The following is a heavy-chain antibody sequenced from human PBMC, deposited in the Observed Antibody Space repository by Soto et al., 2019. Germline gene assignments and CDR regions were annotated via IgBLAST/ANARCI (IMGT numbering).Heavy chain of an antibody. CDR1: GGTFSSYT. Sequence: QVQLVQSGAEVKKPGSSVKVSCKASGGTFSSYTISWVRQAPGQGLEWMGRINPILGIANYAQKFQGRVTITADKSTSTAYMELSSLRSEDTAVYYCASVRGYSGYDPGRFFDYWGQGTLVTVSS. CDR2: INPILGIA. V-gene: IGHV1-69*02. J-gene: IGHJ4*02. D-gene: IGHD5-12*01. CDR3: ASVRGYSGYDPGRFFDY.